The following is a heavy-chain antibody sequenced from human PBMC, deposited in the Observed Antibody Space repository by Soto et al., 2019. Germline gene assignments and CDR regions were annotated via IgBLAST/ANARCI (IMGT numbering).Heavy chain of an antibody. V-gene: IGHV3-66*01. J-gene: IGHJ6*02. CDR3: ARDRDFYCSSTSCYARAYAMDV. CDR1: GFTVSSNS. Sequence: EVPLVESGGALVQPGGSLRLSCAASGFTVSSNSMSWVRQAPGKGLEWVSIIYSGGNTYYADSVKGRFTISRDNSKNTLYLQMNSLRAEDTAVYYCARDRDFYCSSTSCYARAYAMDVWGQGTTVTVSS. CDR2: IYSGGNT. D-gene: IGHD2-2*01.